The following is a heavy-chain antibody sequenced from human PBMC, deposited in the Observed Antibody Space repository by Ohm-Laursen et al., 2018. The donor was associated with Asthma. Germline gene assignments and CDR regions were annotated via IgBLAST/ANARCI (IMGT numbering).Heavy chain of an antibody. Sequence: SLRLSCSASGFTFSSYAMSWVRQAPGKGLEWVSAISGSGGNTYYADSVKGRFTISRDNSKNTLYLQMNSLRAEDTAVYYCARDGGRYGDYTFFDYWGQGTLVTVSS. D-gene: IGHD4-17*01. CDR3: ARDGGRYGDYTFFDY. CDR2: ISGSGGNT. CDR1: GFTFSSYA. V-gene: IGHV3-23*01. J-gene: IGHJ4*02.